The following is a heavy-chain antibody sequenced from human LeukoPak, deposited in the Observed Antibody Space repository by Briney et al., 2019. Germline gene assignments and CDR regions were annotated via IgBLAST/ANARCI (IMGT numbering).Heavy chain of an antibody. D-gene: IGHD3-3*01. V-gene: IGHV6-1*01. CDR2: TYYRSKWYN. CDR1: GDSVSSNSAA. J-gene: IGHJ4*02. CDR3: ARALRYDFWSGYYTVDY. Sequence: SQTLSLTCAISGDSVSSNSAAWNWIRQSPSRGLEWLGRTYYRSKWYNDYAVSVKSRITINPDTSKNQFSLQLNSVTPEDTAVYYCARALRYDFWSGYYTVDYWGQGTLVTVSP.